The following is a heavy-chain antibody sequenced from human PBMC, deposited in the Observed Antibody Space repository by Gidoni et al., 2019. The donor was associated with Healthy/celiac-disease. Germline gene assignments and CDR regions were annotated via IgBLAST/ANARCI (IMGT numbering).Heavy chain of an antibody. CDR3: ARDSSRGSIAAAGEFL. CDR1: AGTFPSYA. D-gene: IGHD6-13*01. V-gene: IGHV1-69*01. Sequence: QVQLVQSGAEVKKPGSSVNVPCKASAGTFPSYAISCVRQAPGQGLEWMGGIIPIFGTANYAQKFQGRVTSTADESTSTAYMELSSLRSEDTAVYYCARDSSRGSIAAAGEFLWGQGTLVTVSS. J-gene: IGHJ4*02. CDR2: IIPIFGTA.